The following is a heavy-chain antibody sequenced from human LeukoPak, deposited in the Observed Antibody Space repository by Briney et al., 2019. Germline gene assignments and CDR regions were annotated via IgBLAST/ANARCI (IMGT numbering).Heavy chain of an antibody. CDR3: ARRGDFWSGYYYYYGMDV. D-gene: IGHD3-3*01. CDR1: GCIFTNYW. V-gene: IGHV5-51*01. Sequence: GESLKISCKGAGCIFTNYWIGWVRQMPGKGLEWMGVIYPGDSDTRYSPSFQGQVTISADKSISTAYLQWSSLKASDTAMYYCARRGDFWSGYYYYYGMDVWGQGTTVTVSS. CDR2: IYPGDSDT. J-gene: IGHJ6*02.